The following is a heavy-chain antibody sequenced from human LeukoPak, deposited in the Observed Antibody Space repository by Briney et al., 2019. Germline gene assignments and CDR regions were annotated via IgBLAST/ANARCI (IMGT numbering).Heavy chain of an antibody. CDR2: ISGSGGST. Sequence: GGSLRLSCAASGFTFSSYAMSWVRQAPGKGLEWVSAISGSGGSTYYADSVKGRFTISRDNSKNTLYLQMSSLRAEDTAVYYCAKAQGYYGSGNYFDYWGQGTLVTVSS. CDR3: AKAQGYYGSGNYFDY. D-gene: IGHD3-10*01. V-gene: IGHV3-23*01. J-gene: IGHJ4*02. CDR1: GFTFSSYA.